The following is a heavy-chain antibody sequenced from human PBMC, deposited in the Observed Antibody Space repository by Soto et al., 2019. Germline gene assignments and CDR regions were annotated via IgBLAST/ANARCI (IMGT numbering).Heavy chain of an antibody. Sequence: PGGSLRLSCAASGFTFSSYSMNWVRQAPGKGLEWVSSISSSSSYIYYADSVKGRFTISRDNAKNSLYLQMNSLRAEDTAVYYCARAGGYDSSGYYPFYYFDYWGQGTLVTVSS. D-gene: IGHD3-22*01. CDR3: ARAGGYDSSGYYPFYYFDY. V-gene: IGHV3-21*01. J-gene: IGHJ4*02. CDR2: ISSSSSYI. CDR1: GFTFSSYS.